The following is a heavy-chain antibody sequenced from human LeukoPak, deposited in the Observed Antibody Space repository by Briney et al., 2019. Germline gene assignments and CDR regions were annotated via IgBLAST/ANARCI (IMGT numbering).Heavy chain of an antibody. CDR3: AREGYYDILTGYHRDVPCYYCYGMDV. Sequence: PGGSLRLSCAASGFTFSSYSMNWVRQAPGKGLEWVSSISSSSSYIYYADSVKGRFTISRDNAKNSLYLQMNSLRAEDTAVYYCAREGYYDILTGYHRDVPCYYCYGMDVWVQGTTVTVSS. CDR1: GFTFSSYS. V-gene: IGHV3-21*04. D-gene: IGHD3-9*01. CDR2: ISSSSSYI. J-gene: IGHJ6*02.